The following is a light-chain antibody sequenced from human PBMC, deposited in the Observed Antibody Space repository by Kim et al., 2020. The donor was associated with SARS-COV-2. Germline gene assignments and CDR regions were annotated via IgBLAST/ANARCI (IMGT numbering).Light chain of an antibody. CDR3: SSYTSGTTRRL. J-gene: IGLJ3*02. CDR1: SSDIGDYPF. V-gene: IGLV2-14*03. Sequence: QSALTQPASVSGSPGQSVIISCTGSSSDIGDYPFVSWYQQHPGKAPKLIIYGVSERPSGVSNRFSGSKSDKTASLTISGLQTEDEADYYCSSYTSGTTRRLFGGVTKLTVL. CDR2: GVS.